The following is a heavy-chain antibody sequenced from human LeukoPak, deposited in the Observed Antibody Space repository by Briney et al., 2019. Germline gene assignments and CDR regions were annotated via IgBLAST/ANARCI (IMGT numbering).Heavy chain of an antibody. Sequence: SETLSLTCTVSGGSISSYYWSWIRQPPGKGLEWIGYIYYSGSTNYNPSLKSRVTISVDTSKNQFSLKLSSVTAADTGGYYCARRSDYWGQGTLVTVSS. J-gene: IGHJ4*02. V-gene: IGHV4-59*08. CDR3: ARRSDY. CDR2: IYYSGST. CDR1: GGSISSYY.